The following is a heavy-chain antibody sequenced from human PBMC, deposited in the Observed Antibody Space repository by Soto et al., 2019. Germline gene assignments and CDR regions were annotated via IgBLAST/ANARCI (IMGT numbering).Heavy chain of an antibody. Sequence: SETLSLTCTVSGGSISSGGYYWSWIRQHPGKGLEWIGYIYYSGSTYYNPSLKSRVTISVDTSKNQFSLKLSSVTAADTAVYYCARLSGGYSGYDPPFDYWGQGTLVT. CDR1: GGSISSGGYY. D-gene: IGHD5-12*01. J-gene: IGHJ4*02. CDR2: IYYSGST. V-gene: IGHV4-31*03. CDR3: ARLSGGYSGYDPPFDY.